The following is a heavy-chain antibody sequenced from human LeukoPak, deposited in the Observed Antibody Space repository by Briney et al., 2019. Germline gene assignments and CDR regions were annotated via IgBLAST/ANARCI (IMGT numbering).Heavy chain of an antibody. Sequence: AGGSLRLSCAASGFTFSYYWMSWVRQAPGKGLEWVANIKQDGSEKYYVDSVKGRFTISRDNAKKSLYLQMASLRVEDTAVYHCARGWGDCAMISCYTGGDVFDIWGQGTMVTVSS. CDR1: GFTFSYYW. V-gene: IGHV3-7*01. J-gene: IGHJ3*02. CDR3: ARGWGDCAMISCYTGGDVFDI. D-gene: IGHD2-2*02. CDR2: IKQDGSEK.